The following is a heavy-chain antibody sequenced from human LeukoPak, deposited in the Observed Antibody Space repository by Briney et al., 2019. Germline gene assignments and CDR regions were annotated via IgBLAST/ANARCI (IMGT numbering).Heavy chain of an antibody. CDR2: INPFSGVT. D-gene: IGHD6-6*01. V-gene: IGHV1-2*02. Sequence: ASVKVSCKASGYTFTGYYIHWVRRAPGQGLEWMGWINPFSGVTKYARNFQGRVTMTRDSSISTAYMELSSLRSDDTAVYYCTREGHSTSSFDYWGQGTLVPVSP. CDR3: TREGHSTSSFDY. CDR1: GYTFTGYY. J-gene: IGHJ4*02.